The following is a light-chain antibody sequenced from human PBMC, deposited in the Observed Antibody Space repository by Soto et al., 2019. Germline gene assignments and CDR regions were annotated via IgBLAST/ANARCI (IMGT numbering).Light chain of an antibody. CDR1: HDITSY. V-gene: IGKV1-33*01. Sequence: DIQMTQSPSSLSASVGDRVTITCQASHDITSYLNWYQHKPGKAPKLLIYAASILEAGVPSRFSGSGSGTHFTFTISSLQPEDVATYYCQKCDYLPIFGPGTTVDFK. CDR3: QKCDYLPI. J-gene: IGKJ3*01. CDR2: AAS.